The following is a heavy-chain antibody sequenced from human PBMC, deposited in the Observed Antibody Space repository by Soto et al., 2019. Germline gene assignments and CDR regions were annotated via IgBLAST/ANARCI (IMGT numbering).Heavy chain of an antibody. CDR1: GFTFSIYA. CDR2: ISGSGGDT. V-gene: IGHV3-23*04. J-gene: IGHJ3*01. Sequence: EVQLVESGGVVVQPGGSLRLSCAASGFTFSIYAMSWVRQAPGKGLEWVSGISGSGGDTFYADSVKGRFTISRDNPKNTLYLQMNRLSAEDTAVYYCAVYNSGWYGAFDSWGQRTMVTVSS. D-gene: IGHD6-19*01. CDR3: AVYNSGWYGAFDS.